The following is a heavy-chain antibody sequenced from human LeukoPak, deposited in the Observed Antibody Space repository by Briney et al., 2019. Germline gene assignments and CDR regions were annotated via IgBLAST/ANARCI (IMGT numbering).Heavy chain of an antibody. Sequence: SETLSLTCTVSDGSISGCYWSWIRQPPGKALEWIGYIHYSGSTNYNPPLKSRVTISVDTSKNHFSLKLSSVTAADTAVYYCARLISGVGYFDYWGQGTLVTVSS. D-gene: IGHD3-10*01. CDR3: ARLISGVGYFDY. V-gene: IGHV4-59*08. CDR2: IHYSGST. CDR1: DGSISGCY. J-gene: IGHJ4*02.